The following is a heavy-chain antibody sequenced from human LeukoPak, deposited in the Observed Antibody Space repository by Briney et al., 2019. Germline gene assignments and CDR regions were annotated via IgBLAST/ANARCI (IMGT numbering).Heavy chain of an antibody. J-gene: IGHJ3*02. D-gene: IGHD3-9*01. V-gene: IGHV1-8*01. CDR3: VVGVRYFDWLFAFDI. CDR1: GYTFTSYD. CDR2: MNPNSGNT. Sequence: ASVKVSCKASGYTFTSYDINWVRQATGQGLEWMGWMNPNSGNTGYAQKFQGRVTMTRNTSISTAYMELSRLRSDDTAVYYCVVGVRYFDWLFAFDIWGQGTMVTVSS.